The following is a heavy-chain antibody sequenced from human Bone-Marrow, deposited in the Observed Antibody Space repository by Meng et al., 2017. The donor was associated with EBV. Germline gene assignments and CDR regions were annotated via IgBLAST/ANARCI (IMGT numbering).Heavy chain of an antibody. J-gene: IGHJ4*02. CDR1: GYTFSSFD. CDR2: MNPDSGKT. D-gene: IGHD2-21*02. Sequence: QVQLVQSGAEVKKAGASVKVSCKGSGYTFSSFDINWVRQATGQGLEWMGWMNPDSGKTGYAEKFQGRVTLTRDTSINTAYLELSSLTSEDTAVYYCARNLYGDGMRDYWGQGTLAPSPQ. CDR3: ARNLYGDGMRDY. V-gene: IGHV1-8*01.